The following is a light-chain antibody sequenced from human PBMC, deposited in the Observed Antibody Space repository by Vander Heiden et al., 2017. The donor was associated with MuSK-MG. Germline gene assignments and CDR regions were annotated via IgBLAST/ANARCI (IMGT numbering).Light chain of an antibody. J-gene: IGLJ3*02. CDR3: QSADSSGTYWV. Sequence: SYELTQPPSVSGSPGQTARITCSGDALPKQYAYWYQQKPGQAPVLVIYKDSERPSGIPERFSGSSSGTTVTLTISGVQAEDEADYYCQSADSSGTYWVFGGGTKLTVL. V-gene: IGLV3-25*03. CDR1: ALPKQY. CDR2: KDS.